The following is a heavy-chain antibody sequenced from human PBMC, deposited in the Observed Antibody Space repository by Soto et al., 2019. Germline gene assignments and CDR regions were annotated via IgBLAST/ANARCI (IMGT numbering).Heavy chain of an antibody. Sequence: GGSLRLSCAASGFTFSSYGMHWVRQAPGKGLEWVAVISYDGSNKYYADSVKGRFTISRDNSKNTLYLQMNSLRAEDTAVYYCAKDVVVGATTGLGDYYYYYGMDVWGQGTTATVSS. CDR3: AKDVVVGATTGLGDYYYYYGMDV. V-gene: IGHV3-30*18. CDR1: GFTFSSYG. J-gene: IGHJ6*02. D-gene: IGHD1-26*01. CDR2: ISYDGSNK.